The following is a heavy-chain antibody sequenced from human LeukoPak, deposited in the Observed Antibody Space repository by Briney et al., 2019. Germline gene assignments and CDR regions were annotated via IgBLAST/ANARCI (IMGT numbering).Heavy chain of an antibody. V-gene: IGHV1-69*06. CDR1: GGTFSSYA. Sequence: SVKVSCKASGGTFSSYAISCVRQAPGQGLEWMGGIIPIFGTANYAQKFQGRVTITADKSTSTAYMELSSLRSEDTAVYYCAKYYYDSSGYYEGDYWGQGTLVTVSS. CDR3: AKYYYDSSGYYEGDY. CDR2: IIPIFGTA. J-gene: IGHJ4*02. D-gene: IGHD3-22*01.